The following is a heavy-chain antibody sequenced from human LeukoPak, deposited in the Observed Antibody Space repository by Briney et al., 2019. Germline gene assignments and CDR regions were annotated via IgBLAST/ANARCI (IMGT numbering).Heavy chain of an antibody. Sequence: SETLSLTCAVYGGSFSGYYWSWIRQPPGKGLEWIGEINHSGSTNYNPSLKSRVTISVDTSKNQFSLKLSSVTAADTAVYYCARSTVATLYYYYYMDVWGKGTTVTVSS. V-gene: IGHV4-34*01. CDR1: GGSFSGYY. D-gene: IGHD5-12*01. J-gene: IGHJ6*03. CDR3: ARSTVATLYYYYYMDV. CDR2: INHSGST.